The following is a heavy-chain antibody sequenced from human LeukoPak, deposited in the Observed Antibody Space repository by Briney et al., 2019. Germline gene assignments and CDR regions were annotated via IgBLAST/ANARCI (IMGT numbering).Heavy chain of an antibody. CDR2: INHSGST. CDR1: GGSFSGYY. D-gene: IGHD3-22*01. CDR3: AIGQYDSSGYPYFDY. V-gene: IGHV4-34*01. Sequence: SETLSLTCAVYGGSFSGYYWSWIRQPPGKGLEWIGEINHSGSTNYNPSLKSRVTISVDTSKNQFSLKLSSVTAADTAVYYCAIGQYDSSGYPYFDYWGQGTLVTVSS. J-gene: IGHJ4*02.